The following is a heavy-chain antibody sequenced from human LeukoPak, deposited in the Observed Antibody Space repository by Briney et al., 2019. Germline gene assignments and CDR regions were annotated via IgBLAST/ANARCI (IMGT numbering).Heavy chain of an antibody. V-gene: IGHV3-48*03. J-gene: IGHJ4*02. CDR2: ISSSGSTI. CDR3: ARDVGSPGKRWPQLSY. Sequence: GGSLRLSCAASGFTFSSYEMNWVRQAPGKGLEWVSYISSSGSTIYYADSVKGRFTISRDNAKNSLYLQMNSLRAEDTAVYYCARDVGSPGKRWPQLSYWGQGTLVTVSS. CDR1: GFTFSSYE. D-gene: IGHD5-24*01.